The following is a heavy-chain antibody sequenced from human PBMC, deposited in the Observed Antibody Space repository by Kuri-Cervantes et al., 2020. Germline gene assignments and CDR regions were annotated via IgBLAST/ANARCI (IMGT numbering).Heavy chain of an antibody. CDR1: GFTFSSYS. V-gene: IGHV3-48*04. D-gene: IGHD6-19*01. Sequence: GGSLRLSCAASGFTFSSYSMNWVRQAPGKGLEWVSYISSSSSTIYYADSVKGRFTISRDNAKNSLYLQMNSLRAEDTAVYYCARDPIAVAGTKKPDYWGQGTLVTVSS. CDR3: ARDPIAVAGTKKPDY. J-gene: IGHJ4*02. CDR2: ISSSSSTI.